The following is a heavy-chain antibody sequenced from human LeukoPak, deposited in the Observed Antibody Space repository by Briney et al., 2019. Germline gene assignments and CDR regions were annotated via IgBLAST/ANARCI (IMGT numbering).Heavy chain of an antibody. D-gene: IGHD3-10*01. Sequence: SDTLSLICAVYGGSFSGYYWNWIRQPPGKGLEWMGEINHSGSTNYNPSLKSRVTISVDTSKNQFSLKLSSVTAADTAVYFCARVIYDSGSYPFDYSGQGTLVTVSS. CDR1: GGSFSGYY. CDR3: ARVIYDSGSYPFDY. J-gene: IGHJ4*02. V-gene: IGHV4-34*01. CDR2: INHSGST.